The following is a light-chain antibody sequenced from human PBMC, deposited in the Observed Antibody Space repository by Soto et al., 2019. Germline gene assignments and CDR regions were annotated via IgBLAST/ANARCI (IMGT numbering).Light chain of an antibody. CDR3: QQYNNSPT. V-gene: IGKV3-20*01. CDR1: QSVSRY. CDR2: GSS. J-gene: IGKJ4*01. Sequence: EIVLTQSPGTLSLSPGERGTLSCRASQSVSRYLAWYQQKPGQAPRLLIYGSSSRATGIPDRFRGSGSGTDFTLTISRLEPEDFAVYYCQQYNNSPTFGGGTKVEIK.